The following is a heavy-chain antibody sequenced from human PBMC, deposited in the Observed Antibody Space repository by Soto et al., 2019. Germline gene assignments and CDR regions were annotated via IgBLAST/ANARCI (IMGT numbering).Heavy chain of an antibody. D-gene: IGHD2-15*01. V-gene: IGHV1-69*13. CDR2: IIPIFGTA. J-gene: IGHJ6*02. CDR1: GGTFSSYA. Sequence: SVKVSCKASGGTFSSYAISWVRQAPGQGLEWMGGIIPIFGTANYAQKFQGRVTITADESTSTAYMELSSLRSEDTAVYYCATKGIVVVVAATPNYYYGMDVWGQGTTVTVSS. CDR3: ATKGIVVVVAATPNYYYGMDV.